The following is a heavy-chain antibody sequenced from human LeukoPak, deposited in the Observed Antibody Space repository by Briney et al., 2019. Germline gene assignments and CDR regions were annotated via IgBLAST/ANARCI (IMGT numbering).Heavy chain of an antibody. J-gene: IGHJ4*02. CDR2: IYYSGST. Sequence: SETLSLTCTVSGGSISSYYWSWFRQPPGKGLEWIGYIYYSGSTNYNPSLKSRVTISVDTSKNQFSLKLSSVTAADTAVYYCARAGYCSGGSCYPEIIDYWGQGTLVTVSS. V-gene: IGHV4-59*12. CDR3: ARAGYCSGGSCYPEIIDY. D-gene: IGHD2-15*01. CDR1: GGSISSYY.